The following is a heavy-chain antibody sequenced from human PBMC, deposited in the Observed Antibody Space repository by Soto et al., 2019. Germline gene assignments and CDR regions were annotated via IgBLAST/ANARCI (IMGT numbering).Heavy chain of an antibody. CDR3: ARGYYSSSWRVFEY. CDR1: GYTFSGYF. Sequence: QVQLVQSGADVKKPGASVKVSCKTSGYTFSGYFMHWLRQAPGQGLEWMGWMNPNSGGTDYAQNFQGRVSMTWDTSIRTAYMELSRMRSDDTAIYYCARGYYSSSWRVFEYWGQGTLVTVSS. J-gene: IGHJ4*02. CDR2: MNPNSGGT. D-gene: IGHD6-13*01. V-gene: IGHV1-2*02.